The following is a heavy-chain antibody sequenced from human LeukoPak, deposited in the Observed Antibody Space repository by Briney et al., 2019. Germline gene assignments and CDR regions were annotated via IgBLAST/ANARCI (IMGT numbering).Heavy chain of an antibody. CDR2: ISYDGSNK. V-gene: IGHV3-30*18. D-gene: IGHD3-22*01. CDR1: GFTFSSYG. CDR3: AKGSYYYDSSGYYYY. Sequence: GGSLRLSCAASGFTFSSYGMHWVRQAPGKGLEWVAVISYDGSNKYYADSVKGRFTISRDNSKNTLYLQMNSLRAEDTAVYYCAKGSYYYDSSGYYYYWGQGTLVTVSS. J-gene: IGHJ4*02.